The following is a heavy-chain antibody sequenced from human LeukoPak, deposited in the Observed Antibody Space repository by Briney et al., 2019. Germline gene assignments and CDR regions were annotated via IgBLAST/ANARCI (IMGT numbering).Heavy chain of an antibody. CDR3: ARDEIGQYYDGSYFDY. CDR1: GYTFTGYY. J-gene: IGHJ4*02. D-gene: IGHD3-22*01. CDR2: INPNSGGT. Sequence: ASVKVSCKASGYTFTGYYMHWVQQAPGQGLEWMGWINPNSGGTNYAQKFQGRVTMTRDTSISTAYMELSRLRSDDTAVYYCARDEIGQYYDGSYFDYWGQGTLVTVSS. V-gene: IGHV1-2*02.